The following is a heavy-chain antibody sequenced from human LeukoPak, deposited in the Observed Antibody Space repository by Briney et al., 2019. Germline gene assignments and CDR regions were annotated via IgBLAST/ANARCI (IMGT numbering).Heavy chain of an antibody. CDR2: INPNSGGT. CDR3: ARVGYFYGSGSQTGGYLDY. Sequence: GASVKVSCKASGYTFTGYYIHWVRQAPGQGLEWMGWINPNSGGTNFAQKFQGRVTMTRDTSISTAYMELSSLTFDDTAIYYCARVGYFYGSGSQTGGYLDYWGQGTLVTVSS. V-gene: IGHV1-2*02. D-gene: IGHD3-10*01. CDR1: GYTFTGYY. J-gene: IGHJ4*02.